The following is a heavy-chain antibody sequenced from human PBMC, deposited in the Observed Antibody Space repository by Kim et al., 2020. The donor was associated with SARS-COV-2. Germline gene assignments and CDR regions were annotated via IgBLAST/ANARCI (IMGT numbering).Heavy chain of an antibody. CDR2: LNPVNDNT. J-gene: IGHJ5*02. D-gene: IGHD3-3*01. CDR3: ARATNNWSTFDP. V-gene: IGHV1-3*01. CDR1: GYNFIYYA. Sequence: ASVKVSCKTSGYNFIYYAIQWVRQAPGQRLEWMGWLNPVNDNTKYSQKFQDRVTITKDTSASTVYMELSSLRSEDTAVYFCARATNNWSTFDPWGQGTLVTLSS.